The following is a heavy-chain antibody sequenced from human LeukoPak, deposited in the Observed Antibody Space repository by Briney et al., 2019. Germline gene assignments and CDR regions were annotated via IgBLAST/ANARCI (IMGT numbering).Heavy chain of an antibody. D-gene: IGHD6-13*01. CDR3: ARRHYSSSLDY. CDR1: GGSISSSSYY. J-gene: IGHJ4*02. V-gene: IGHV4-39*01. Sequence: PSETLSLTCTVSGGSISSSSYYWGWIRQPPGKGLEWIGSIYYSGSTYYNPSLKSRVTISVDTSKNQFSLKLSSVTAADTAVYYCARRHYSSSLDYWGQGTLVTVSS. CDR2: IYYSGST.